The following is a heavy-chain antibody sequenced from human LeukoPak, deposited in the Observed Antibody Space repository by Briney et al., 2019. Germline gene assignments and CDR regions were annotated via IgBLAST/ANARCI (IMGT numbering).Heavy chain of an antibody. CDR1: GFTFSSYG. CDR3: ARSAVGTSCCTAVDY. CDR2: ISTSGDRT. V-gene: IGHV3-23*01. Sequence: GRSLRLSCAASGFTFSSYGMHWVRRAPGKGLEWVSGISTSGDRTYYADSVKGRFTISRDNSKNTLYLQMNSLRAEDTAEYYCARSAVGTSCCTAVDYWGQGTLVTVSS. D-gene: IGHD1-26*01. J-gene: IGHJ4*02.